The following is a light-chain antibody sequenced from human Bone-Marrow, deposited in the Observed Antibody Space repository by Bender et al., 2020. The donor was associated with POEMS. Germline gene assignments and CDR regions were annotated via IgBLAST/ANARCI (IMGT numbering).Light chain of an antibody. CDR1: TSNIGINH. CDR2: DDN. V-gene: IGLV1-51*01. J-gene: IGLJ2*01. Sequence: QSVLTQPPSLSAAPGQKVTISCSGGTSNIGINHVSWYKQLQGSAPQLLIYDDNKRPSGISDRVSGSKADTSATLGITGLKTGDEADYYCGTWNTSLSAVVFGGGTKLTVL. CDR3: GTWNTSLSAVV.